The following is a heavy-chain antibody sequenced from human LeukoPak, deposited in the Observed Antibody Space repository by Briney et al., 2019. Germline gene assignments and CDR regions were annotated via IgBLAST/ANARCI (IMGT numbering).Heavy chain of an antibody. CDR1: GFTSSSYG. D-gene: IGHD3-16*01. Sequence: PGGSLRLSCAASGFTSSSYGMNWVRRAPGKGLEWVSAISGSGGSTYYADSVKGRFTISRDNSKNTLYLQMNSLRAEDTAVYYCAKGYYDYVWGSYYFDYWGQGILVTVSS. CDR2: ISGSGGST. V-gene: IGHV3-23*01. J-gene: IGHJ4*02. CDR3: AKGYYDYVWGSYYFDY.